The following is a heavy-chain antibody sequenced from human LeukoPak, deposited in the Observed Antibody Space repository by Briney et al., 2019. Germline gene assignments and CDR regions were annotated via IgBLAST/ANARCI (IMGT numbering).Heavy chain of an antibody. V-gene: IGHV4-31*03. Sequence: SQTLSLTCTVSGGSISSGGYYWSWIRQHPGKGLEWIGYIYYSGSTYYNPSLKSRVTISVDTSKNQFSLKLSSVTAADTAVYYCARDMEATSNYYGSGSYGFWGQGTLVTVSS. CDR2: IYYSGST. J-gene: IGHJ4*02. CDR1: GGSISSGGYY. CDR3: ARDMEATSNYYGSGSYGF. D-gene: IGHD3-10*01.